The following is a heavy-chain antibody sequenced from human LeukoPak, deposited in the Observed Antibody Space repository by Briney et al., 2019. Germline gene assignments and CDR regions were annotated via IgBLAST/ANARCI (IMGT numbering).Heavy chain of an antibody. CDR2: IYSGGTT. CDR1: GFTISSNY. CDR3: TRTGYISGVDY. Sequence: GGSLRLSCAASGFTISSNYMSWVRQAPGKGLEWVSVIYSGGTTNYADSVKGRFTISRDNSKNTLYLQMNSLRVDDTAVYYCTRTGYISGVDYWGQGTLVTVSS. J-gene: IGHJ4*02. D-gene: IGHD6-19*01. V-gene: IGHV3-53*01.